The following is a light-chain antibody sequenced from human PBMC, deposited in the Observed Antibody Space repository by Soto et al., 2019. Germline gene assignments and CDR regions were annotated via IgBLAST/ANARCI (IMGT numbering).Light chain of an antibody. J-gene: IGKJ2*01. V-gene: IGKV3-15*01. Sequence: EIVMTQSPATLSVSPGERATLSCRASQSVSSNLAWYQLKPGQAPRLLIYGASTRATGIPARFSGSGSGTEFTLTISSLQSEDFAVYYCQHYNNWPPYTFGQGTKLEIK. CDR1: QSVSSN. CDR2: GAS. CDR3: QHYNNWPPYT.